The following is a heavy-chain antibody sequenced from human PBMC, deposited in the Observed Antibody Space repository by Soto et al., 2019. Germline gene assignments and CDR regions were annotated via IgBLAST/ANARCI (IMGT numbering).Heavy chain of an antibody. CDR2: IYYSGST. D-gene: IGHD5-12*01. Sequence: SETLSLTCTVSGGSISSGDYYWSWIRQPPGKGLEWIGYIYYSGSTYYNPSLKSRVTISVDTSKNQFSLKLSSVTAEDTAVYYCAFSGSRDGYNLGGGLAFDIWGQGTMVTV. J-gene: IGHJ3*02. CDR1: GGSISSGDYY. CDR3: AFSGSRDGYNLGGGLAFDI. V-gene: IGHV4-30-4*01.